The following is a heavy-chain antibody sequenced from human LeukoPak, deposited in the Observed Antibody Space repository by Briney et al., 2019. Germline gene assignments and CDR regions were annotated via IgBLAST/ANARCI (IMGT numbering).Heavy chain of an antibody. CDR3: ATKGGGYSSGWPADFDY. V-gene: IGHV1-24*01. CDR2: FDPEDAET. D-gene: IGHD6-19*01. Sequence: GASVKVSCKVSGYTLTELSMHWVRQAPGKGLEWMGGFDPEDAETVYAQRFQGRVTLTEDTSTDTAYMQLSSLRSEDTAVYYCATKGGGYSSGWPADFDYWGQGTLVTVSS. J-gene: IGHJ4*02. CDR1: GYTLTELS.